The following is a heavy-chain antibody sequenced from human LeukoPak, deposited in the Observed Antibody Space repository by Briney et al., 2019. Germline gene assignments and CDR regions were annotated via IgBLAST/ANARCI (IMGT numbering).Heavy chain of an antibody. CDR3: ARVGSNCGGDCYPYAFDV. D-gene: IGHD2-21*02. V-gene: IGHV3-74*01. CDR2: INSDGSST. J-gene: IGHJ3*01. CDR1: GFIFSNYW. Sequence: GGSLRLSCAASGFIFSNYWMYWVRQAPGRGLVRVSHINSDGSSTTYADSVKGRFTVSRDNAKNMLYLEMNSLSAEDTAVYYCARVGSNCGGDCYPYAFDVWGQGTVVAVSS.